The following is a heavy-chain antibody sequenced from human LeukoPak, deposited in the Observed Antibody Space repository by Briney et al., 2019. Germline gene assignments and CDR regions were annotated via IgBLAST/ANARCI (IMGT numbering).Heavy chain of an antibody. V-gene: IGHV3-48*04. J-gene: IGHJ4*02. D-gene: IGHD3-3*02. CDR1: GFTFSSYS. Sequence: GGSLRLSCAASGFTFSSYSMNWVRQAPGKGLEWVSYISKSSDRIYHADSVKGRFTISRDNAKNSLYLQMDSLRAEDTAVYYCARDLLNDEGISYFFAQGGKETLVTVS. CDR2: ISKSSDRI. CDR3: ARDLLNDEGISYFFAQ.